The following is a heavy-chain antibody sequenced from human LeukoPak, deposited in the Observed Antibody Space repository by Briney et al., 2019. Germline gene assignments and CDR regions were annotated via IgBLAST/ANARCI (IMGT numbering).Heavy chain of an antibody. J-gene: IGHJ6*03. CDR3: ARDRLVVVAATYYMVV. CDR1: GCTFTGYY. D-gene: IGHD2-15*01. CDR2: INPNSGGT. V-gene: IGHV1-2*02. Sequence: ASVKVSCKASGCTFTGYYMHWVRQAPGQGLEWMGWINPNSGGTNYAQKFQGRVTMTRDTSISTAYMELSRLRSDDTAVYYCARDRLVVVAATYYMVVWGKGTTVTVSS.